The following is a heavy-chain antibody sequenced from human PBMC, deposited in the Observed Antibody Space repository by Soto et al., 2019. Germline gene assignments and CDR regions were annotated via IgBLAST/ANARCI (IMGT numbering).Heavy chain of an antibody. J-gene: IGHJ6*02. D-gene: IGHD2-2*01. Sequence: SETLSLTCAVYGGSFSGYYWSWIRQPPGKGLEWIGEINHSGSTNYNPSLKSRVTISVDTSKNQFSLKLSSVTAADTAVYYCARAWYCSSTSCYASITYYYYGMDVWGQGTTVTVS. CDR1: GGSFSGYY. V-gene: IGHV4-34*01. CDR2: INHSGST. CDR3: ARAWYCSSTSCYASITYYYYGMDV.